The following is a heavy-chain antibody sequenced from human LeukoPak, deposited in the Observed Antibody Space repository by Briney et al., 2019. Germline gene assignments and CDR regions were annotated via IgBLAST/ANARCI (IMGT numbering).Heavy chain of an antibody. CDR1: GGSISSYY. Sequence: PSETLSLTCTVSGGSISSYYWSWIRQPPGKGLEWIGYIYYSGSTNYNPSLKSRVTISVATSKNQFSLKLSSVTAADTAVYYCARGLADCSSTSCYFFDYWGQGTLVTVSS. V-gene: IGHV4-59*01. CDR2: IYYSGST. CDR3: ARGLADCSSTSCYFFDY. J-gene: IGHJ4*02. D-gene: IGHD2-2*01.